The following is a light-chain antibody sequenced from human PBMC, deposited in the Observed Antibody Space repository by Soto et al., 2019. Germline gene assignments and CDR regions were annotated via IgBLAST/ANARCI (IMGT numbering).Light chain of an antibody. J-gene: IGKJ4*01. CDR1: QSVSYN. Sequence: EIVMTQSPATLSVSPGETATLSCRASQSVSYNLAWYQQKPGQGPRLLIYGAFTRATGIPARFSGSGSGTDYTLTISSLQSEDVAVFYCQQYNNWPPLTFGGGTKVEIK. CDR2: GAF. V-gene: IGKV3-15*01. CDR3: QQYNNWPPLT.